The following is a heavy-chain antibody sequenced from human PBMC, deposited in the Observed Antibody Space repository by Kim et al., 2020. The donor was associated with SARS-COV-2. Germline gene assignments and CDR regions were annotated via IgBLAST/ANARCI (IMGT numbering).Heavy chain of an antibody. D-gene: IGHD5-12*01. CDR1: GDSVSSNSAA. Sequence: SQTLSLTCAISGDSVSSNSAAWNWIRQSPSRGLEWLGRTYYRSKWYNDYAVSVKSRITINPDTSKNQFSLQLNSVTPEDTAVYYCARDLWASLLGNSGYEWGLCGFDPWGQGTLVTVSS. CDR2: TYYRSKWYN. CDR3: ARDLWASLLGNSGYEWGLCGFDP. V-gene: IGHV6-1*01. J-gene: IGHJ5*02.